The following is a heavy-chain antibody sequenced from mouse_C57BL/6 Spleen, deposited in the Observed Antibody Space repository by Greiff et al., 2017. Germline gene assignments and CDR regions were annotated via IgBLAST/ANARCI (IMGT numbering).Heavy chain of an antibody. J-gene: IGHJ3*01. CDR1: GFSLTSYG. V-gene: IGHV2-2*01. CDR3: ARNFGTTPSFAY. CDR2: IWSGGST. Sequence: VKLQESGPGLVQPSQSLSITCTVSGFSLTSYGVHWVRQSPGKGLEWLGVIWSGGSTDYNAAFISRLSISKDNSKSQVFFKMNSLQADDTAIYYCARNFGTTPSFAYWGQGTLVTVSA. D-gene: IGHD1-1*01.